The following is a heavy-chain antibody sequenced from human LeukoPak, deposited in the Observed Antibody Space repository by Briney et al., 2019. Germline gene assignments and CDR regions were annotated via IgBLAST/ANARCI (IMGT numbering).Heavy chain of an antibody. CDR3: ARDRYYYGSGSYYYYYMDV. D-gene: IGHD3-10*01. CDR1: GYTFTGYY. V-gene: IGHV1-2*02. CDR2: IIPNSGGT. Sequence: ASVKVSCKASGYTFTGYYMHWVRQAPGQGLEWMGWIIPNSGGTNYAQKFQGRVTMTRDTSISTAYMELSRLRSDDTAVYYCARDRYYYGSGSYYYYYMDVWGKGTTVTISS. J-gene: IGHJ6*03.